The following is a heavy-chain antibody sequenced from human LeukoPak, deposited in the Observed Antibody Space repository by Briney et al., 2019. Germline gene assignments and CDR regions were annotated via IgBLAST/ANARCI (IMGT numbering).Heavy chain of an antibody. Sequence: GGSLRLSCAASGFTFSSYAMHWVRQAPGKGLEWVAVIWYDGSNKYYADSVKGRFTISRDNSKNTLYLQMNSLRAEDTAVYYCARDTGASTIAAAASGAFDIWGQGTMVTVSS. CDR3: ARDTGASTIAAAASGAFDI. J-gene: IGHJ3*02. D-gene: IGHD6-13*01. CDR2: IWYDGSNK. V-gene: IGHV3-33*08. CDR1: GFTFSSYA.